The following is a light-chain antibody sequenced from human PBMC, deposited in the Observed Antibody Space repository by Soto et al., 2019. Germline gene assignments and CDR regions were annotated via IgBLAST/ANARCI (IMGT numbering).Light chain of an antibody. V-gene: IGKV3-11*01. J-gene: IGKJ1*01. CDR1: VTIGNY. Sequence: EIVLTQSPATLSLSPGERATLSCRASVTIGNYLAWYQQRPGQAPRLLIYDASNRATGIPARFSGSGSETDFTLTISSLEPEDFAVYYCQQRRDWPPWTFGQGTRVDLK. CDR2: DAS. CDR3: QQRRDWPPWT.